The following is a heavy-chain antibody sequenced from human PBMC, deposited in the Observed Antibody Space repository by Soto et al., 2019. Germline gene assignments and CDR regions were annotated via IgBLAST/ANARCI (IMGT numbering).Heavy chain of an antibody. CDR3: ARRYGWLYFDY. D-gene: IGHD6-19*01. CDR2: IFYSGST. J-gene: IGHJ4*02. V-gene: IGHV4-39*01. CDR1: GDSISSSNYF. Sequence: QLQLQESGPGLVKPWETLSLICTVSGDSISSSNYFWGWIRQPPGKGLEWIGTIFYSGSTYYNPSPKSRVTISVDTSKNQFSLKLTSVTAADTALYYCARRYGWLYFDYWGQGSLVTVSS.